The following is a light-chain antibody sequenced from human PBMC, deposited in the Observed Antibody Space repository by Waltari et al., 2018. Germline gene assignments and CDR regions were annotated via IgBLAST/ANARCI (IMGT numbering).Light chain of an antibody. CDR2: GKN. CDR1: SLRSYY. J-gene: IGLJ1*01. V-gene: IGLV3-19*01. Sequence: SSELTQDPAVSVALGQTVRITCQGDSLRSYYASWYQQKPGQAPVLVIYGKNNRPSGIPDRCSGSSSGNTASLTITGDQAEDEADYYCNSRDSSGNHRYVFGTGTKVTVL. CDR3: NSRDSSGNHRYV.